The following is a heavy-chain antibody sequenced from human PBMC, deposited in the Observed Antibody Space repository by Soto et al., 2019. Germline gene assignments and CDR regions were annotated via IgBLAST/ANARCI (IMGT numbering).Heavy chain of an antibody. J-gene: IGHJ6*02. V-gene: IGHV1-69*01. CDR1: GGTFSSYA. D-gene: IGHD2-2*01. Sequence: QVQLVQSGAEVKKPGSSVKVSCKASGGTFSSYAISWVRQAPGQGLEWMGGILPIFGTANYAQKFQGRVTITADESTSTAYMELSSLRSEDTAVYYCARWSDIVVVPAAGYYYYYGMDVWGQGTTVTVSS. CDR2: ILPIFGTA. CDR3: ARWSDIVVVPAAGYYYYYGMDV.